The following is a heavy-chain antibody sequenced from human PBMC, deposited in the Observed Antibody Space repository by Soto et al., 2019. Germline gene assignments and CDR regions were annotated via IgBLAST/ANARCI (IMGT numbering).Heavy chain of an antibody. J-gene: IGHJ4*02. V-gene: IGHV3-30*18. D-gene: IGHD6-19*01. CDR1: GFTFSIYG. CDR3: EQEAVEYYFDY. Sequence: QVQLVESGGGVVQPGRSLRLSCAASGFTFSIYGMHWVRQAPGKGLEWVAVISYDGSNKYYADSVKGRFTISRDNSKNPVYLQKNSLRGEETAVYYCEQEAVEYYFDYWGQGTVVTVSS. CDR2: ISYDGSNK.